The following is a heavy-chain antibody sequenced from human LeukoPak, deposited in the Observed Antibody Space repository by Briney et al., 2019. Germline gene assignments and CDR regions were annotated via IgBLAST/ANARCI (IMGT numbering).Heavy chain of an antibody. CDR3: ARVGSSSWYYFDY. D-gene: IGHD6-13*01. CDR2: IYHSGST. V-gene: IGHV4-30-2*01. J-gene: IGHJ4*02. Sequence: SETLSLTCAVSGGSISSGGYSWSLIRQPPGKGLEWIGYIYHSGSTYYNPSLKSRVTISVDRSKNQFSLKLSSVTAADTAVYYCARVGSSSWYYFDYWGQGTLVTVSS. CDR1: GGSISSGGYS.